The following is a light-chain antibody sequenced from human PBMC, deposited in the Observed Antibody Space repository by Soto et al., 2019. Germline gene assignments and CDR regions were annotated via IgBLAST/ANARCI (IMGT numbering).Light chain of an antibody. Sequence: QSALTQPASVSGSPGQSITLSCTGTSSDIGGYDYVSWYQRHPGKAPKLIIYDVNNRPSGVPNRFSGSKSGNTASLTISGLQAADEADYYCTSYASGSSHVVFGGGTHLTVL. CDR2: DVN. J-gene: IGLJ2*01. CDR3: TSYASGSSHVV. V-gene: IGLV2-14*01. CDR1: SSDIGGYDY.